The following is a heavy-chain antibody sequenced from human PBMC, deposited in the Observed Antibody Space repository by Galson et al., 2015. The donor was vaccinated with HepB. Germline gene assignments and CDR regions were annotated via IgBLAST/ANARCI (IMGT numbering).Heavy chain of an antibody. Sequence: SLRLSCAASGFTFSSYAMHWVRQAPGKGLEWVAVISYDGSNKYYADSVKGRFTISRDNSKNTLYLQMNSLRAEDTAVYYCASDSSSSWRLDYWGQGTLVTVSS. J-gene: IGHJ4*02. V-gene: IGHV3-30-3*01. CDR2: ISYDGSNK. CDR3: ASDSSSSWRLDY. CDR1: GFTFSSYA. D-gene: IGHD2-15*01.